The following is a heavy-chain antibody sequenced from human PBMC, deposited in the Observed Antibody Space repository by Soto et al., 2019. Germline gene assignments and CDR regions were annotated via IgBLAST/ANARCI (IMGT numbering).Heavy chain of an antibody. Sequence: EVQLVESGGGLEQPGRSLRLSCAASGITLDDYAMHWVRQGPGKGLEWVSGISGHSGSVGYADSVKGRFTISRDNAKNSLYLQMNSLRNEDTALYYCAIDNGGWSDAFHIWGQGTMVTVSS. CDR3: AIDNGGWSDAFHI. V-gene: IGHV3-9*01. J-gene: IGHJ3*02. D-gene: IGHD6-19*01. CDR2: ISGHSGSV. CDR1: GITLDDYA.